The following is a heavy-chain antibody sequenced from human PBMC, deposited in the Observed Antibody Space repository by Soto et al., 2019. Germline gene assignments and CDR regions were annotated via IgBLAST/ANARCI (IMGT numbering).Heavy chain of an antibody. CDR3: AGGGMTTVPY. V-gene: IGHV4-59*02. J-gene: IGHJ4*02. D-gene: IGHD4-17*01. CDR2: IYYSGYT. CDR1: SSSVSSYY. Sequence: SETLSLTCTVSSSSVSSYYWNWIRQSPGKGLKWIGYIYYSGYTNYNPSLKSRITISVDTSKNQFSLKLSSVTPADTAVYYCAGGGMTTVPYWGQGTLVTVSS.